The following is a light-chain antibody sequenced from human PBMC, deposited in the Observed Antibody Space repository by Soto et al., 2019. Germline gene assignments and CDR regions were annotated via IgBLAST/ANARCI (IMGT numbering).Light chain of an antibody. J-gene: IGLJ2*01. CDR1: NIGSKS. CDR2: YDS. Sequence: SYELTQPPSVSVAPVTTARITCGGNNIGSKSVHWYQQKPGQAPVLVIYYDSDRPSGIPARFSGSNSGNTATLNISRVEAGDEADYYCQGWDSSSDHVVFGGWTKMTVL. CDR3: QGWDSSSDHVV. V-gene: IGLV3-21*04.